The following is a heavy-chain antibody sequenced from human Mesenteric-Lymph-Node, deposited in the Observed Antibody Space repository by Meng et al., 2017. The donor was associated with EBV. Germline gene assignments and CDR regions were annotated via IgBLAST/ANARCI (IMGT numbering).Heavy chain of an antibody. CDR2: INHSGST. Sequence: QWQLQRWGAGLLKPSETLSLTCGGTGGSFGGYYWTWIRQPPGKGLEWIGEINHSGSTNYNPSLKSRVTISLDTSKNQISLKLTSVTAADTAVYYCAKTGSSGWSDLDYWGRGILVTVSS. D-gene: IGHD6-19*01. J-gene: IGHJ4*02. CDR3: AKTGSSGWSDLDY. V-gene: IGHV4-34*01. CDR1: GGSFGGYY.